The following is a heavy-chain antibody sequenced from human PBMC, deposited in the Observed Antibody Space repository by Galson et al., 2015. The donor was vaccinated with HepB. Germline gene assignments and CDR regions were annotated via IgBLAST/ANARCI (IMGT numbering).Heavy chain of an antibody. CDR2: ISGSGGST. Sequence: LRLSCAASGFTFSSYAMSWVRQAPGKGLEWVSAISGSGGSTYYADSVKGRFTISRDSSKNTLYLQMNSLRAEDTAVYYCANCLGRSSGWGGVCYFDYWGQGTLVTVSS. CDR3: ANCLGRSSGWGGVCYFDY. CDR1: GFTFSSYA. J-gene: IGHJ4*02. D-gene: IGHD6-19*01. V-gene: IGHV3-23*01.